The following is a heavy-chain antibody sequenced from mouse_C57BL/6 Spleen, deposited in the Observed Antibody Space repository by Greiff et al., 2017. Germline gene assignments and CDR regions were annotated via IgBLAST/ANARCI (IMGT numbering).Heavy chain of an antibody. Sequence: VKLMESGAELARPGASVKLSCKASGYTFTSYGISWVKQRTGQGLEWIGEIYPRSGNTYYNEKFKGKATLTADKSSSTAYMELRSLTSEDSAVYFCASYDYDWFAYWGQGTLVTVSA. D-gene: IGHD2-4*01. CDR1: GYTFTSYG. V-gene: IGHV1-81*01. CDR3: ASYDYDWFAY. J-gene: IGHJ3*01. CDR2: IYPRSGNT.